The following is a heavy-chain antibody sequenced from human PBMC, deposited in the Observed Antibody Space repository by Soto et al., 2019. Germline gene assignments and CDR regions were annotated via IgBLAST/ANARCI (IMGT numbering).Heavy chain of an antibody. Sequence: SETLSLTCTVSGGSISSYYWSWIRQPPGKGLEWIGYIYYSGSTNYNPSLKSRVTISVDTSKNQFSLKLSSVTAADTAVYYCARVSSSSLGFDYWGQGTLVTVSS. J-gene: IGHJ4*02. V-gene: IGHV4-59*01. CDR2: IYYSGST. CDR1: GGSISSYY. CDR3: ARVSSSSLGFDY. D-gene: IGHD6-6*01.